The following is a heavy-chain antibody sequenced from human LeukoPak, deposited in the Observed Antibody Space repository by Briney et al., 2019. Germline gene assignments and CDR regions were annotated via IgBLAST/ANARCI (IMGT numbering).Heavy chain of an antibody. CDR1: GGSISSSSYY. Sequence: PSETLSLTCTVSGGSISSSSYYWGWIRQPPGKGLEWIGSIYYSGSTNYNPSLKSRVTISVDTSKNQFSLKLSSVTAADTAVYYCARGDTHSYGFDPWGQGTLVTVSS. CDR3: ARGDTHSYGFDP. J-gene: IGHJ5*02. CDR2: IYYSGST. D-gene: IGHD5-18*01. V-gene: IGHV4-39*07.